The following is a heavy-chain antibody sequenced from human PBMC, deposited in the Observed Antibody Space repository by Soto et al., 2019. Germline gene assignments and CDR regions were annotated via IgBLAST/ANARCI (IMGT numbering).Heavy chain of an antibody. V-gene: IGHV3-13*01. CDR1: GFTFSSYD. CDR3: ARVPKDEYCYYGMDV. Sequence: GGSLRLSCAASGFTFSSYDMHWVRQAPGKGLEWVSAAGTAGDTYYLDSVKGRFTISRENAKNSLYLPMNSLRAEDTAVYYCARVPKDEYCYYGMDVWGQGTTVTVSS. J-gene: IGHJ6*02. CDR2: AGTAGDT.